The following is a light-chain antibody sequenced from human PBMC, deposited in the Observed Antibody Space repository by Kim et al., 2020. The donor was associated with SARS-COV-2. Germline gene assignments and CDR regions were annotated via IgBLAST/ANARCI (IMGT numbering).Light chain of an antibody. Sequence: HRATIPRNGSISNIVADFDVHWYQQLPGTAPNLLIYGNSNRPSGVPDRFSGSKSGTSASLAITGLQADDEADYFCQSYDNSLSGYVFGTATKVTVL. CDR3: QSYDNSLSGYV. CDR2: GNS. V-gene: IGLV1-40*01. J-gene: IGLJ1*01. CDR1: ISNIVADFD.